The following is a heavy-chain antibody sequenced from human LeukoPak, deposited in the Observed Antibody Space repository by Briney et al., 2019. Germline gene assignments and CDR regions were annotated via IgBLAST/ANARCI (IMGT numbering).Heavy chain of an antibody. D-gene: IGHD3-16*02. CDR3: ARVRGLGVISPYFDY. CDR1: GASFSGYY. Sequence: PSETLSLTCAVYGASFSGYYCSWIRQPPGKGLEWIGEINHSGSTNYNPSITSRVTMSVDTSKNQFSLKLSSVTAADTAVYYCARVRGLGVISPYFDYWGQGTLVTVSS. J-gene: IGHJ4*02. V-gene: IGHV4-34*01. CDR2: INHSGST.